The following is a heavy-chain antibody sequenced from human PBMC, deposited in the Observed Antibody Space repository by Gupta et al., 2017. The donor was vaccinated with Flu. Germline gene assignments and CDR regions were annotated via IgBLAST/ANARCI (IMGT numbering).Heavy chain of an antibody. D-gene: IGHD5-24*01. J-gene: IGHJ4*02. CDR1: GFKFSSDW. V-gene: IGHV3-7*01. CDR2: IATDGSVK. Sequence: EVQLVESGGGLVQPGGSLRLSCAVSGFKFSSDWMDWVRQAPGKGLEWVANIATDGSVKNYAASVKGRFTISRDNAEDSLYLQMHSLRADDTALYYCARNRGWQQFDYWGQGALVTVSS. CDR3: ARNRGWQQFDY.